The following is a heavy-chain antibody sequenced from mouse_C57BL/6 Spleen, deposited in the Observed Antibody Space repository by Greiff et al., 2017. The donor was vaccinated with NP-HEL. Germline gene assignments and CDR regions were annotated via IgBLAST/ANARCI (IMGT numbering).Heavy chain of an antibody. CDR3: AREEGTGFAY. CDR2: IYPGDGDT. V-gene: IGHV1-82*01. J-gene: IGHJ3*01. CDR1: GYAFSSSW. Sequence: VQLQQSGPELVKPGASVKISCKASGYAFSSSWMNWVKQRPGKGLEWIGRIYPGDGDTNYNGKFKGKATLTADKSSSTAYMQLSSLTSEDSAVYFCAREEGTGFAYWGQGTLVTVSA. D-gene: IGHD4-1*01.